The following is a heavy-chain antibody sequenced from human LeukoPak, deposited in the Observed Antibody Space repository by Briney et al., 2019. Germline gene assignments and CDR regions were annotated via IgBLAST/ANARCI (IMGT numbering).Heavy chain of an antibody. CDR2: ISSGSSPI. V-gene: IGHV3-48*04. D-gene: IGHD3/OR15-3a*01. J-gene: IGHJ5*02. CDR3: TYLRTPYYNDKWLDP. CDR1: GFTITSWS. Sequence: PGGSLRLSCAVSGFTITSWSMNWVRQAPGKGLEWLSYISSGSSPIYYADSVKGRFTISRDDAKNSVYLQMNSLRAEDTAVYYCTYLRTPYYNDKWLDPWGQGALVTVSS.